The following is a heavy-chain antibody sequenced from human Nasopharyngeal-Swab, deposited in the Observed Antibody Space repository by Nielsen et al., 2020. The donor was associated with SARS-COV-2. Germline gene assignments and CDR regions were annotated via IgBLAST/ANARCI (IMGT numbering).Heavy chain of an antibody. Sequence: ESLKISCAASGFTFSSYGMHWVRQASGKGLEWVGRIGDKDHNYATTYGAAVKGRFTISRDDSKNTAFLQMDSLKTEDTALYYCTTDYYFDYWGQGTLVTVSS. V-gene: IGHV3-73*01. CDR2: IGDKDHNYAT. CDR3: TTDYYFDY. CDR1: GFTFSSYG. J-gene: IGHJ4*02.